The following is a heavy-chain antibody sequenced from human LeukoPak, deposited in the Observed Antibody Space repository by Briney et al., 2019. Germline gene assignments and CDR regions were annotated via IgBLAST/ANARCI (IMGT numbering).Heavy chain of an antibody. CDR3: AREVEYSSSFHDY. CDR2: IYYSGST. V-gene: IGHV4-39*07. J-gene: IGHJ4*02. D-gene: IGHD6-6*01. Sequence: SETLSLTCTVSGGSISSSSYYWGWIRQPPGKGLEWIGSIYYSGSTYYNPSLKSRVTISVDTSKNQFSLKLSSVTAADTAVYYCAREVEYSSSFHDYWGQGTLVTVSS. CDR1: GGSISSSSYY.